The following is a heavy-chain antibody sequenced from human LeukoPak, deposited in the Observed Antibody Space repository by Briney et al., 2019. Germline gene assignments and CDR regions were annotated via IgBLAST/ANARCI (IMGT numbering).Heavy chain of an antibody. Sequence: GGSLRLSCAASGFTFSSYEMNWVRQAPGKGLEWVSYISSSDSTIYYADSVKGRFTISRDNAKNSLYLQMNSLRAEDTAGYYCARRYSSRWAFDYWGQGTLVTVSS. CDR3: ARRYSSRWAFDY. D-gene: IGHD6-13*01. V-gene: IGHV3-48*03. J-gene: IGHJ4*02. CDR1: GFTFSSYE. CDR2: ISSSDSTI.